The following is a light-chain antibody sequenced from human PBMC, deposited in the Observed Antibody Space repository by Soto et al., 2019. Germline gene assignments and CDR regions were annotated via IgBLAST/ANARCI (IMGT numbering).Light chain of an antibody. CDR1: NTDVGGHHY. CDR3: LAYGRGGTLL. CDR2: ELG. V-gene: IGLV2-14*03. J-gene: IGLJ3*02. Sequence: QSALTQPASVSGSPGQSISISCTGTNTDVGGHHYVSWYQQHPGKAPKLVIYELGNPPSNVSARFSGSKRGNTASLTISGLQTEDDADYYCLAYGRGGTLLFGGGTKLTVL.